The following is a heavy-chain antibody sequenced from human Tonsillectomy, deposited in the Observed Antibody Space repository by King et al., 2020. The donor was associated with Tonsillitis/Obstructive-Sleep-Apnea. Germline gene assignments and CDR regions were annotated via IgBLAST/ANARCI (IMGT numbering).Heavy chain of an antibody. CDR3: AKGGLAHDAFDI. J-gene: IGHJ3*02. CDR2: ISHSGST. Sequence: VQLQQWGAGLLKPSETLSLTCAVYGGSFSGYYWSWIRQPPGKGREWSGEISHSGSTNYNPSLKSRVTISVDTSRNQFSLRLNSITAADTAVYYCAKGGLAHDAFDIWGQGTMVTVSS. CDR1: GGSFSGYY. V-gene: IGHV4-34*01.